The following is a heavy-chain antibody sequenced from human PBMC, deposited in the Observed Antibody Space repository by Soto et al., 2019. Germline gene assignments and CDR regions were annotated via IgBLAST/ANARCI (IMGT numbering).Heavy chain of an antibody. CDR3: IGTISRSSMRFDY. J-gene: IGHJ4*02. V-gene: IGHV3-15*01. CDR2: VKSQTDGGTI. Sequence: EVQLVESGGGLVKPGGSLRLSCAASGFTFSNAWMTWVRQAPGKRQEWVGRVKSQTDGGTIHYAAPVTDRFTISRDDSTHTVYLQMSSLKTEDPAVYYCIGTISRSSMRFDYWGQGDLVAVAS. CDR1: GFTFSNAW. D-gene: IGHD6-6*01.